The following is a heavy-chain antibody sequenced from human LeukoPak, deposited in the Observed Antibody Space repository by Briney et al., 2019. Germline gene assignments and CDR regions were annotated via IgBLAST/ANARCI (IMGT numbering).Heavy chain of an antibody. Sequence: GGSLRLSCTASGFTFSRYSMNWVRQAPGRGLEWVSSISSSSSHIYYADSMKGRFTISRDNAKNSLSLQMSSLRAEDTAVYYCARVGCTNGVCYNDYWDQGTLVTVSS. D-gene: IGHD2-8*01. CDR3: ARVGCTNGVCYNDY. CDR1: GFTFSRYS. V-gene: IGHV3-21*01. J-gene: IGHJ4*02. CDR2: ISSSSSHI.